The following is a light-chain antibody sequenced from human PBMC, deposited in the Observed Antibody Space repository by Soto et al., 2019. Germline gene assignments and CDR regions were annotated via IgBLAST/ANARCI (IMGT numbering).Light chain of an antibody. V-gene: IGKV3-15*01. Sequence: EIILTQSPDTLSLSPGERATLSCRASQTVSSNYLAWCQQRPGQAPRLLIYGASSRATGTPARFSGSGSGTEFTLTISSLQSEDFAVYHCQQYNTWRSISFGQGTRLEIK. J-gene: IGKJ5*01. CDR3: QQYNTWRSIS. CDR1: QTVSSN. CDR2: GAS.